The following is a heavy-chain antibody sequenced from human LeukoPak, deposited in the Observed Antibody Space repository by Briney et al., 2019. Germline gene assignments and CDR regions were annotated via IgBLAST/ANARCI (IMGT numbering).Heavy chain of an antibody. CDR1: GGSISSGDYY. V-gene: IGHV4-30-4*08. CDR2: IYYSGST. J-gene: IGHJ4*02. Sequence: PSQTLSLTCTVSGGSISSGDYYWSWIRQPPGKGLEWIGYIYYSGSTYYNPSLRSRVTISVDTSKNQFSLKLSSVTAADTAVYYCARDRYDSSGYDYWGQGTLVTVSS. D-gene: IGHD3-22*01. CDR3: ARDRYDSSGYDY.